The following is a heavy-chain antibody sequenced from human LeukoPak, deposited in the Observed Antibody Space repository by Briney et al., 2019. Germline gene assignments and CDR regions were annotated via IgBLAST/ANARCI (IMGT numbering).Heavy chain of an antibody. V-gene: IGHV3-9*01. Sequence: LRLSCAASGFTFDDYAMHWVRQAPGKGLEWVSGISWNSGSIGYADSVKGRFTISRDNAKNSLYLQMNSLRAEDTALYYCAPYSSSTGFYFWGQGTLVTVSS. CDR3: APYSSSTGFYF. J-gene: IGHJ5*01. CDR1: GFTFDDYA. CDR2: ISWNSGSI. D-gene: IGHD6-6*01.